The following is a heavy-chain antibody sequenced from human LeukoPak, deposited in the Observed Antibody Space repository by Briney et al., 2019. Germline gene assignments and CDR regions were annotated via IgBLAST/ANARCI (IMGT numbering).Heavy chain of an antibody. CDR3: AKDRGNGWYGPEGFDY. D-gene: IGHD6-19*01. J-gene: IGHJ4*02. CDR1: GFTFSSYA. CDR2: ISGSGGGT. V-gene: IGHV3-23*01. Sequence: GGSLRLSCAASGFTFSSYAMSWVRQAPGKGLEWVSAISGSGGGTYYADSVKGRFTISRDNSKNTLYLQMNSLRAEDTAVYYCAKDRGNGWYGPEGFDYWGQGTLVTVSS.